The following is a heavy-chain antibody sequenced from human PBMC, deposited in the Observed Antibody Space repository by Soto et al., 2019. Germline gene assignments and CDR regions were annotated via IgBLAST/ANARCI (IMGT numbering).Heavy chain of an antibody. Sequence: EVQLVESGGGLVKPGGSLRLSCAASGFTFSNAWMSWVRQAPGKGLEWVGRIKSKTDGGTTDYAAPVKGRFTISRDDSKNTLYLQMNSLKTEDTAVYYCTTISLQLWLDAFDIWGQGTMVTVSS. CDR3: TTISLQLWLDAFDI. CDR1: GFTFSNAW. CDR2: IKSKTDGGTT. D-gene: IGHD5-18*01. J-gene: IGHJ3*02. V-gene: IGHV3-15*01.